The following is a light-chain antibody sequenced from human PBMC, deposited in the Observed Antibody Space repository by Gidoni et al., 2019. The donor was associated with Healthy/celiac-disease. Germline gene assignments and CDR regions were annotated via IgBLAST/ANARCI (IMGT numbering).Light chain of an antibody. J-gene: IGKJ2*01. CDR2: DAS. Sequence: EIVLTQLPATLSLSPGERATLSCRASQSVSSYLAWYQQKPGQAPRLLIDDASNRATGIPARFSGSGSGTDFTLTISSLEPEDFAVYYCQQRSNWPPYTFGQGTKLEIK. V-gene: IGKV3-11*01. CDR1: QSVSSY. CDR3: QQRSNWPPYT.